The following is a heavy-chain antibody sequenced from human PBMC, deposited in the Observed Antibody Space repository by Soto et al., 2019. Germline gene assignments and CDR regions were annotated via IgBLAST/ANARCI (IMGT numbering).Heavy chain of an antibody. CDR1: GFTFSSYG. V-gene: IGHV3-30*18. Sequence: GGSLRLSCAASGFTFSSYGMHWVRQAPGKGLEWVAVISYDGSNKYYADSVRGRFTISRDNSKNTLYLQMNSLRAEDTAVYYCAKELGSSSWYLFAFDIWGQGTMVTVSS. D-gene: IGHD6-13*01. CDR2: ISYDGSNK. CDR3: AKELGSSSWYLFAFDI. J-gene: IGHJ3*02.